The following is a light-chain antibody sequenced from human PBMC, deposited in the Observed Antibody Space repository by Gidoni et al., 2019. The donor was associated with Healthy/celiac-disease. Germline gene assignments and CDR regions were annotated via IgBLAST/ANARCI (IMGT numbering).Light chain of an antibody. CDR1: QSRLHSNGYNY. V-gene: IGKV2-28*01. CDR3: MQALQTPLT. CDR2: LGS. J-gene: IGKJ4*01. Sequence: IVMTQSPLSLPVTPGAPASISCRSSQSRLHSNGYNYLDWYLQKPGQSPQLLIYLGSNRASGVPDRFSGSGSGTDFTLKISRVEAEDVGVYYCMQALQTPLTFGGXTKVEIK.